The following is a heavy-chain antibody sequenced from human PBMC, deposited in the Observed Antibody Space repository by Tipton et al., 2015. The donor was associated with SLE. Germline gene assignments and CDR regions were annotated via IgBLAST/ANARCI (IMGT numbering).Heavy chain of an antibody. CDR1: GGSISISSYY. CDR2: IYYSGSI. Sequence: TLSLTCSVSGGSISISSYYWGWIRQPPGKGLEWIGNIYYSGSISYTPSLKSRVTISVDTSKNQFSLRLRSVTAADTAVYYCVRINSGASRLFDYWGQGMLVAVSS. J-gene: IGHJ4*02. CDR3: VRINSGASRLFDY. D-gene: IGHD1-26*01. V-gene: IGHV4-39*07.